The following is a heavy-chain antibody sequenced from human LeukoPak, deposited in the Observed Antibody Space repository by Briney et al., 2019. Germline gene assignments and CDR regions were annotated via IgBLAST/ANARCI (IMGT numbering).Heavy chain of an antibody. V-gene: IGHV3-30*18. J-gene: IGHJ4*02. CDR3: AKDRYSGSYFYYFDY. D-gene: IGHD1-26*01. CDR1: GFTFSSYG. Sequence: PGGSLRLSCAASGFTFSSYGMHWVRQAPGKGLEWVAVISYDGSNKYYADSVKGRFTISRDNSKNTLYLQMNSLRAEDTAVYYCAKDRYSGSYFYYFDYWGQGTLVTVSS. CDR2: ISYDGSNK.